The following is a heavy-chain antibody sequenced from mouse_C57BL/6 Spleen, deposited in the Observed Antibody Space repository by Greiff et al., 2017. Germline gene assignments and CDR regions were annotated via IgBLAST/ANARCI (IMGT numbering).Heavy chain of an antibody. CDR1: GYSITSGYY. V-gene: IGHV3-6*01. J-gene: IGHJ2*01. D-gene: IGHD1-1*01. Sequence: LMESGPGLVKPSQSLSLTCSVTGYSITSGYYWNWIRQFPGNKLEWMGYISYDGSNNYNPSLKNRISITRDTSKNQFFLKLNSVTTEDTATYYCAKIYYYGSSPYFDYWGQGTTLTVSS. CDR2: ISYDGSN. CDR3: AKIYYYGSSPYFDY.